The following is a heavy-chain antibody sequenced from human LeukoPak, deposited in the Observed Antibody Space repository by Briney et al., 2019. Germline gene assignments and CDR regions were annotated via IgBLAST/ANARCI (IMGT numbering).Heavy chain of an antibody. CDR1: GFTFSSYG. Sequence: GWSLRLSCAASGFTFSSYGMHWVRQAPGTGLEGPAVISYDGSNKYYADSVKGRFTISRDNSKNTLYLQMNSLRAQDTAVYYCAKEGIVVVPAATVKLTTYYFDYWGQGTLVTVSS. J-gene: IGHJ4*02. CDR3: AKEGIVVVPAATVKLTTYYFDY. CDR2: ISYDGSNK. V-gene: IGHV3-30*18. D-gene: IGHD2-2*01.